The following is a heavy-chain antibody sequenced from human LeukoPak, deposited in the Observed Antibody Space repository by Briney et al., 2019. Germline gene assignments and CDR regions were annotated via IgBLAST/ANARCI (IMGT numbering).Heavy chain of an antibody. Sequence: SETLSLTCAVSGGSINSGGYSWSWIRQPPGKGLEWIGYIYYSGSTYYNPSLKSRVTISVDTSKNQFSLKLSSVTAADTAVYYCAREDYYDSSGYFPLGAFDIWGQGTMVTVSS. D-gene: IGHD3-22*01. V-gene: IGHV4-31*11. J-gene: IGHJ3*02. CDR2: IYYSGST. CDR1: GGSINSGGYS. CDR3: AREDYYDSSGYFPLGAFDI.